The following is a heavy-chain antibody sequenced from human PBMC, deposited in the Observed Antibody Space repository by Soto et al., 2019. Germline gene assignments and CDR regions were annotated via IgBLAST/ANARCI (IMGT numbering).Heavy chain of an antibody. J-gene: IGHJ6*03. Sequence: ASVKVSCKASGYTFTSYDINWVRQATGQGLEWMGWMNPNSGNTGYAQKFQGRVTMTRNTSISTAYMELSGLRSEDTAVHYCARAYCSVGSCYLWHYYMDVWGKGTTVTVSS. CDR1: GYTFTSYD. V-gene: IGHV1-8*01. CDR3: ARAYCSVGSCYLWHYYMDV. CDR2: MNPNSGNT. D-gene: IGHD2-15*01.